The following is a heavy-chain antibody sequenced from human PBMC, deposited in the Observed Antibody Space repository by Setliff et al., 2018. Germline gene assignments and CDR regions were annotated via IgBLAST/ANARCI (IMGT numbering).Heavy chain of an antibody. Sequence: TSETLSLTCSVSGGSISGSHYSWVWMRQPPGKRLEWIGSTYYNGTAYYNPSLQSRVAISVDTSKNYFSLDVNSVTAADTAVYYCVRVRVVQGYYEFDSWGQGALVTVSS. V-gene: IGHV4-39*02. D-gene: IGHD3-16*01. CDR3: VRVRVVQGYYEFDS. J-gene: IGHJ4*02. CDR1: GGSISGSHYS. CDR2: TYYNGTA.